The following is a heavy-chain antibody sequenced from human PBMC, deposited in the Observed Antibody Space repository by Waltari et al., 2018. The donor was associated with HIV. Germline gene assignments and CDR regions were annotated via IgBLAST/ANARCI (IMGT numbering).Heavy chain of an antibody. V-gene: IGHV7-4-1*02. CDR3: ARDSGSTRSFDS. CDR2: INTNTGIP. Sequence: QVQLVQSGSELKKPGASVKVSCQASGYNFTKNALNWVRQAPGQGLEWMGWINTNTGIPTYAQGFTGRFVFSLDTSVSTAFLQISSLKAEDTAVFYCARDSGSTRSFDSWGQGALVTVSS. CDR1: GYNFTKNA. J-gene: IGHJ4*02. D-gene: IGHD3-10*01.